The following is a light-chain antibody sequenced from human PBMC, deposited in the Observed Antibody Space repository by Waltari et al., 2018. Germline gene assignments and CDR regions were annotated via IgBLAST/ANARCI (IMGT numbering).Light chain of an antibody. Sequence: QTVVTQEPSLSVSPGGTVTLTCALSSGPLSATYYATWYQQTPGQAPRTLVYKANARSSGVPDRFSGSILGNTAALTITGAQADDESDYYCALYMGSGIWVFGGGTRLTVL. CDR3: ALYMGSGIWV. J-gene: IGLJ3*02. CDR2: KAN. CDR1: SGPLSATYY. V-gene: IGLV8-61*01.